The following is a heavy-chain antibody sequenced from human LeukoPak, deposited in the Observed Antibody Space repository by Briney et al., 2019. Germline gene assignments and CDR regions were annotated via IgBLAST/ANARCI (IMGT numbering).Heavy chain of an antibody. V-gene: IGHV4-38-2*02. CDR1: GYSISSGYY. CDR3: ASEGRFPGY. Sequence: PSETLSLTCTVSGYSISSGYYWGWIRQPPGKGLEWIGSIYHSGSTYYNPSLKSRVTISVDTSKNQFSLKLNSVTAADTAVYYCASEGRFPGYWGQGTLVTVSS. CDR2: IYHSGST. J-gene: IGHJ4*02.